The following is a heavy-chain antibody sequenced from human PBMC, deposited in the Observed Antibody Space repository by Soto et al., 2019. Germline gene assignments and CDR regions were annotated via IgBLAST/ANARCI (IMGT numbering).Heavy chain of an antibody. V-gene: IGHV4-30-4*01. D-gene: IGHD3-10*01. CDR1: GGSISSGDYY. J-gene: IGHJ4*02. Sequence: SETLSLTCTVSGGSISSGDYYWSWIRQPPGKGLEWIGYIYYSGSTYYNPSLKSRVTISVDTSNNQFSLKLTSVTAADTAMYYCARYYYGSGSYQDYWGQGTLVTVSS. CDR3: ARYYYGSGSYQDY. CDR2: IYYSGST.